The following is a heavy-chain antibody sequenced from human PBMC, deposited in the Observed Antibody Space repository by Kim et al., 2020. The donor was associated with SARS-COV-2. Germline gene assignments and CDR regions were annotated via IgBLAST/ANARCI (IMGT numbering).Heavy chain of an antibody. Sequence: GGSLRLSCAASGFTFSSYSMNWVRQAPGKGLEWVSSISSSSSYIYYADSGKGRFTISRDNAKNSLYLQMNSLRAEDTAVYYCARWGRSYFSDYWYFDLWGRGTLVTVSS. CDR2: ISSSSSYI. V-gene: IGHV3-21*01. D-gene: IGHD1-26*01. J-gene: IGHJ2*01. CDR3: ARWGRSYFSDYWYFDL. CDR1: GFTFSSYS.